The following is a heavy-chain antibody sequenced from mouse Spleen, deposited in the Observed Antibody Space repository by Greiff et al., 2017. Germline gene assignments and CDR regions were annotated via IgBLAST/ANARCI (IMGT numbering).Heavy chain of an antibody. CDR1: GFTFTDYY. Sequence: EVKLVESGGGLVQPGGSLRLSCATSGFTFTDYYMSWVRQPPGKALEWLGFIRNKANGYTTEYSASVKGRFTISRDNSQSILYLQMNTLRAEDSATYYCASDYRYDSSWFAYWGQGTLVTVSA. CDR2: IRNKANGYTT. V-gene: IGHV7-3*02. CDR3: ASDYRYDSSWFAY. D-gene: IGHD2-14*01. J-gene: IGHJ3*01.